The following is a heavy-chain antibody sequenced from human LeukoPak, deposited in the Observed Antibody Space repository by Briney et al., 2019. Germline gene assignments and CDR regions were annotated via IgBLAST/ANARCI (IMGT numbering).Heavy chain of an antibody. Sequence: SETLSLTCAVSGGSISSSNWWSWVRQPPGKGLEWIGEIYQSGCTNYNPSLKSRVTISVDKSKNQFSLKLSSVTAADTAVYYCARMYSSAYYGMDVRGKGTTVTVSS. CDR3: ARMYSSAYYGMDV. V-gene: IGHV4-4*02. CDR2: IYQSGCT. D-gene: IGHD6-19*01. J-gene: IGHJ6*04. CDR1: GGSISSSNW.